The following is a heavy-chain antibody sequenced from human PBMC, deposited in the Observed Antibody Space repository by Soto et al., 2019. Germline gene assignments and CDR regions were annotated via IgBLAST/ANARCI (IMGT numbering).Heavy chain of an antibody. D-gene: IGHD3-3*01. V-gene: IGHV4-59*01. CDR3: ARNWSGYDYYYGMAV. CDR2: IYYSGST. Sequence: SETLSLTCTVSGGSISGYYWSWIRQPPGKGLEWIGYIYYSGSTNYNPSLKSRVTISVDTSKNQFSLKLSSVTAADMAVYYCARNWSGYDYYYGMAVWGQGTTVTGS. CDR1: GGSISGYY. J-gene: IGHJ6*02.